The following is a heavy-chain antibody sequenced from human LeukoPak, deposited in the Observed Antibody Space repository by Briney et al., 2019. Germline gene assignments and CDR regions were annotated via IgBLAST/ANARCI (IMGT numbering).Heavy chain of an antibody. CDR1: GGSISSGAYS. CDR3: ARGLGGILYL. V-gene: IGHV4-30-4*07. Sequence: SETLSLTCAVSGGSISSGAYSWSWIRQPPGKGLEWISYIYYSGSTYYNPSLKSRVTISVDTSKNQFTLKLSSVTAADTAVYYCARGLGGILYLWGQGTLVTVSS. D-gene: IGHD2-8*01. J-gene: IGHJ4*02. CDR2: IYYSGST.